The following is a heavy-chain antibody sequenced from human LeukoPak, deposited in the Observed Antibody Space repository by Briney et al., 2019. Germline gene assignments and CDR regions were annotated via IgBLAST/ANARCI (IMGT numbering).Heavy chain of an antibody. V-gene: IGHV4-34*01. CDR3: ARDSSGLDY. Sequence: PSETLSLTCAVYGGSFSGYYWSWIRQPPGKGLEWIGEINHSGSTNYNPSLKSRVTISVDTSKNQFSLKLSSVTAADPAVYYCARDSSGLDYWGQGTLVTVSS. CDR2: INHSGST. D-gene: IGHD6-19*01. J-gene: IGHJ4*02. CDR1: GGSFSGYY.